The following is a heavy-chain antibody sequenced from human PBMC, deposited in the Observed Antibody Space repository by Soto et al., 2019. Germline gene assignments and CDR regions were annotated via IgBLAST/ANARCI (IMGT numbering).Heavy chain of an antibody. V-gene: IGHV1-69*13. CDR2: IIPIFGTA. CDR3: ARGTVLMVYASWFDP. J-gene: IGHJ5*02. D-gene: IGHD2-8*01. CDR1: GYTFTSYG. Sequence: SVKVSCKASGYTFTSYGISWVQQAPGQGLEWMGGIIPIFGTANYAQKFQGRVTITADESTSTAYMELSSLRSEDTAVYYCARGTVLMVYASWFDPWGQGTLVTVSS.